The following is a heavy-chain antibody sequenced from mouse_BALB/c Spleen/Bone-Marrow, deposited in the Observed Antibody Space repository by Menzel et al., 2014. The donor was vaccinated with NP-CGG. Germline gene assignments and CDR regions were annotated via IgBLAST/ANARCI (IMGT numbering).Heavy chain of an antibody. CDR2: INPSTGYI. V-gene: IGHV1-7*01. CDR1: GYTFTTYW. CDR3: ATYVGFAF. D-gene: IGHD1-1*01. J-gene: IGHJ3*01. Sequence: VQLQQSGAELAKPGASVKMSCKASGYTFTTYWMHWVKQRPEQGLEWIGYINPSTGYIEYNQKFKDKATLTADKSSSTAYMQLSSLTSEDSAVYYCATYVGFAFWGQGTLVTVSA.